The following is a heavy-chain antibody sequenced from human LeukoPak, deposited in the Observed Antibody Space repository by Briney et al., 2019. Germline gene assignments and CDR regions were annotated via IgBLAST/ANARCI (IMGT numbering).Heavy chain of an antibody. CDR2: IGTRSKYR. V-gene: IGHV3-21*04. CDR3: ARETGFYYMDV. J-gene: IGHJ6*03. D-gene: IGHD3-9*01. CDR1: GFNISNYR. Sequence: GGSLRLSCVASGFNISNYRINWVRQAPGKGLEWLSSIGTRSKYRQYADSLKGRFTISRDNAKNSLYLQMNSLRAEDTALYYCARETGFYYMDVWGKGTTVTVSS.